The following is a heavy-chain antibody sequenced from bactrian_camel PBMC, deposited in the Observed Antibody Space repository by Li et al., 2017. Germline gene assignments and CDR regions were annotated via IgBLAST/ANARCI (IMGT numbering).Heavy chain of an antibody. V-gene: IGHV3S41*01. Sequence: ESGGGSVQAGGSLRLSCARSGYRENCIGWFRQAPGKALEWVASINQGSSRTGYADSVKGRFTISRDNAENTLYLQLNSLKTEDTAMYYCARGLGRVDYWGQGTQVTVS. CDR3: ARGLGRVDY. CDR2: INQGSSRT. D-gene: IGHD1*01. J-gene: IGHJ4*01. CDR1: GYRENC.